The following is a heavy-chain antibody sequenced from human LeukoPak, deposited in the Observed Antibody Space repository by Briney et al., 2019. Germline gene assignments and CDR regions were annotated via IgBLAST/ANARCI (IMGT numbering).Heavy chain of an antibody. CDR2: IHYSGST. J-gene: IGHJ4*02. Sequence: PSETLSLTCTVSGGSISRSTYYWGWIRQPPGKGLEWIGSIHYSGSTYYNPSLKSRVSISVDTSKNQFSLKLSSVTAADTAVFYCARQPDNLPSWSNDYWGQGTLVTVSS. CDR3: ARQPDNLPSWSNDY. D-gene: IGHD6-13*01. V-gene: IGHV4-39*01. CDR1: GGSISRSTYY.